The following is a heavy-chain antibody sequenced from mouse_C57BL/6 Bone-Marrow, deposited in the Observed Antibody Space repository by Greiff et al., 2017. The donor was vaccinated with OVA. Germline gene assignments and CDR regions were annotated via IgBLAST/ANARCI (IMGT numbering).Heavy chain of an antibody. CDR2: INPYNGGT. CDR3: ASDFYYGSSYNY. CDR1: GYTFTDYY. V-gene: IGHV1-19*01. J-gene: IGHJ2*01. D-gene: IGHD1-1*01. Sequence: EVQLQQSGPVLVKPGASVKMSCKASGYTFTDYYMNWVKQSHGKSLEWIGVINPYNGGTSYNQKFKGKATLTVDKSSSTAYMELNSLTSEDSAVYYCASDFYYGSSYNYWGQGTTLTVSS.